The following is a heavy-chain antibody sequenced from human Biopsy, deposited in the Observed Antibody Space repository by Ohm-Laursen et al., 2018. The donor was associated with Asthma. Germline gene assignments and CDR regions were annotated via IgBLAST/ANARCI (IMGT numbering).Heavy chain of an antibody. D-gene: IGHD3-22*01. CDR1: GGSFSNYY. V-gene: IGHV4-34*01. CDR3: ARRWRSYDSSNYYLDQ. Sequence: SETLSLTCAVYGGSFSNYYWTWIRQPPGKGLEWIGQIYHLGNANYNPSLKSRVTMSVDKSKNQFSLKLTSVTAADTAVYFCARRWRSYDSSNYYLDQWGQGTLVTVSS. CDR2: IYHLGNA. J-gene: IGHJ4*02.